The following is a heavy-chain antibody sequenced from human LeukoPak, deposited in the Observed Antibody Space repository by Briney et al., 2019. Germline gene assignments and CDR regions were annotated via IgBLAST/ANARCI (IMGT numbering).Heavy chain of an antibody. D-gene: IGHD3-22*01. CDR2: INTHSGGT. V-gene: IGHV1-2*02. CDR3: TRLWRPNDYYDTSGYFDDGFDI. Sequence: ASVKVSCKASGYTLTGYYMHWVRQAPGQGLEWMGWINTHSGGTNYAQKFEDRVTMTRDTSISTGYMELRSLRSDDTAIYYCTRLWRPNDYYDTSGYFDDGFDIWGQGTMVTVSS. CDR1: GYTLTGYY. J-gene: IGHJ3*02.